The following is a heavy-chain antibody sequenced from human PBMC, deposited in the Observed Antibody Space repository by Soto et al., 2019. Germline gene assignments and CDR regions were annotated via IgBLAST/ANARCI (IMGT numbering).Heavy chain of an antibody. J-gene: IGHJ4*02. D-gene: IGHD3-10*01. V-gene: IGHV3-7*01. Sequence: GSLRLSCAASGFTFSSYWMSWVRQAPGKGLEWVANIKQDGSEKYYVDSVKGRFTISRDNAKNSLYLQMNSLRAEDTAVYYCARVGATMVRGVISAFDYWGQGTLVTVSS. CDR3: ARVGATMVRGVISAFDY. CDR2: IKQDGSEK. CDR1: GFTFSSYW.